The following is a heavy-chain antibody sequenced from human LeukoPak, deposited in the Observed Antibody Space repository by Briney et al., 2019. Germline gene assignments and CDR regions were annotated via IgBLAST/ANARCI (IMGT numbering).Heavy chain of an antibody. Sequence: ASVKVSCKTSGYTFSSYGITWVRQAPGQGLEWMGWISAYNGNTNYAQKLQGRVTMTTDTSTSTAYMELRSLRSDDTAVYYCARGGPPVAGTGKVFDYWGQGTLVTVSS. V-gene: IGHV1-18*01. CDR1: GYTFSSYG. CDR3: ARGGPPVAGTGKVFDY. J-gene: IGHJ4*02. CDR2: ISAYNGNT. D-gene: IGHD6-19*01.